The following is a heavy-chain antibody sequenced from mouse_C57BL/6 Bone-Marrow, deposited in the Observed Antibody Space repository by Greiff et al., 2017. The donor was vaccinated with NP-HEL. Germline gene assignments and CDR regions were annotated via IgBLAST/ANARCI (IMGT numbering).Heavy chain of an antibody. CDR1: GFTFSDYG. D-gene: IGHD1-1*01. Sequence: EVQGVESGGGLVQPGGSLKLSCAASGFTFSDYGMAWVRQAPRKGPAWVAFISNLAYSIYYADTVPGRFTITRENAKNTLYLEMSSMRSEDTAMYYCARHRGLATGYFDVWGTGTTVTVSS. J-gene: IGHJ1*03. CDR2: ISNLAYSI. V-gene: IGHV5-15*01. CDR3: ARHRGLATGYFDV.